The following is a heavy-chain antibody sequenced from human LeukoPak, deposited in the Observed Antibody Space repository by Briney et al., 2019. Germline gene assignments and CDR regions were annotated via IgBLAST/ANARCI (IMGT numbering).Heavy chain of an antibody. J-gene: IGHJ3*02. V-gene: IGHV1-3*01. CDR2: INAGNGNT. Sequence: ASVKVSCKASGYTCTSYAIHWVRQAPGQRLEWMGWINAGNGNTKYSQKFQGRVTITRDTSASTAYMELSSLSSEDTAVYYCARDDESATKVFLSFGQLTLFAFDIWGQGTMVTVSS. CDR1: GYTCTSYA. CDR3: ARDDESATKVFLSFGQLTLFAFDI. D-gene: IGHD3-10*01.